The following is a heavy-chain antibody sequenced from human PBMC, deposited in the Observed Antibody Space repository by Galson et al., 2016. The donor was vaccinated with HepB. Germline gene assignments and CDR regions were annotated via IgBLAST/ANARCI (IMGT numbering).Heavy chain of an antibody. CDR1: GFVFTSYG. V-gene: IGHV1-18*01. Sequence: SVKVSCKASGFVFTSYGISWVRQAPGQGLEWMGWINVYNGHTNYAQKFQGRVTMTTDMSTSTAYMELRSLRSDDTAVYYCARAWGNWFDPWGQGSLVTVSS. D-gene: IGHD3-16*01. J-gene: IGHJ5*02. CDR2: INVYNGHT. CDR3: ARAWGNWFDP.